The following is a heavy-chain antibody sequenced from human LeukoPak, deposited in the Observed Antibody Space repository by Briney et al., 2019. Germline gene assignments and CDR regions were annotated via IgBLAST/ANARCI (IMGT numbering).Heavy chain of an antibody. Sequence: GGSLRLSCAASGFTFSNYWMHWVRQAPGKGLAWVSYINDDGSSTVYADSVKGRFTISRDNAKNTLYLQMNSLTAEDTAIYYCARDDSSARANYWGQGTLVTVSS. V-gene: IGHV3-74*01. J-gene: IGHJ4*02. CDR3: ARDDSSARANY. CDR2: INDDGSST. CDR1: GFTFSNYW. D-gene: IGHD3-22*01.